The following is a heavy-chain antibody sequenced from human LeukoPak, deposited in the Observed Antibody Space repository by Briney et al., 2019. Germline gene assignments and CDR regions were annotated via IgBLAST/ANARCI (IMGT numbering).Heavy chain of an antibody. D-gene: IGHD3-10*01. CDR3: AATEGYGSGSYYAYYYGMDV. CDR1: GFTFTSSA. CDR2: IVVGSGNT. J-gene: IGHJ6*04. V-gene: IGHV1-58*01. Sequence: SVKVSCKTSGFTFTSSAVQWVRQARGQRLEWIGWIVVGSGNTNYAQKFQERVTITRDMSTSTAYMELSSLRSEDTAVYYCAATEGYGSGSYYAYYYGMDVWGKGTTVTVSS.